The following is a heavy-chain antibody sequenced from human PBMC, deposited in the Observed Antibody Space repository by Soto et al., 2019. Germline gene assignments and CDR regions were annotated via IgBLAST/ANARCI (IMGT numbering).Heavy chain of an antibody. J-gene: IGHJ4*02. D-gene: IGHD6-19*01. CDR2: IYYSGST. CDR3: ARGGWSVDF. CDR1: GGSMSSSY. Sequence: SETLSLTCTVSGGSMSSSYWSWIRQPPGKGLEYIGYIYYSGSTNYNPSFKSRVTISIDTSKNQFSLKLTSVSAADTAVYYCARGGWSVDFWGQGTLVTVSS. V-gene: IGHV4-59*01.